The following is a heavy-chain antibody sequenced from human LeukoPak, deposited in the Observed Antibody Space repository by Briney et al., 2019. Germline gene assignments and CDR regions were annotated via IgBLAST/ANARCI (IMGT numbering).Heavy chain of an antibody. J-gene: IGHJ1*01. Sequence: PSETLSLTCTVSGGSISSYYWSWIRQPPGKGLEWIGYIYYSGSTNYNPSLKSRVTISVDTSKNQFSLKLSSVTAADTAVYYCARVSRGSGWYVHHWGQGTLVTVSS. CDR1: GGSISSYY. D-gene: IGHD6-19*01. CDR2: IYYSGST. V-gene: IGHV4-59*01. CDR3: ARVSRGSGWYVHH.